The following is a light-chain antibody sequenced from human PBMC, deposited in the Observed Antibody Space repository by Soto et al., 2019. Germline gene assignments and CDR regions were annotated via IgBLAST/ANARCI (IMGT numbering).Light chain of an antibody. CDR1: HSISTW. Sequence: DIQMTQSPSTLSASVGDRVTITCRASHSISTWLAWYQQKPGKAPKLLIYDTSSLQGGVPSRFSGSGSGSEFTLTISSLQPDDFATYYCQQYDSYSRTFGQGTEVEVK. J-gene: IGKJ1*01. V-gene: IGKV1-5*01. CDR2: DTS. CDR3: QQYDSYSRT.